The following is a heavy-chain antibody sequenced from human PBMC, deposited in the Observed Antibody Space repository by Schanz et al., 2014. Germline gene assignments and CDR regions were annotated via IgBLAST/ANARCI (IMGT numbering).Heavy chain of an antibody. Sequence: VQLLQFGGGVVQPGRSLRLSCAASEFTFSSYKMNWVRQAPGKGLEWVSSISSSGSYIHYADSVKGRFTISRDNSENTLYLQMNSLSADDTAVFYCAKGMGYCSGGTCYDYYYYGLDVWGQGTTVTVSS. J-gene: IGHJ6*02. V-gene: IGHV3-21*04. CDR1: EFTFSSYK. CDR3: AKGMGYCSGGTCYDYYYYGLDV. D-gene: IGHD2-15*01. CDR2: ISSSGSYI.